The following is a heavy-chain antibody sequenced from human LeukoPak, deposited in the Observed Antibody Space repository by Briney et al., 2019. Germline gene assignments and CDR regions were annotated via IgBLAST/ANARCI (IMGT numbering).Heavy chain of an antibody. CDR3: AREREHGRWFDP. V-gene: IGHV1-18*01. CDR1: GYTFTSYD. J-gene: IGHJ5*02. CDR2: ISAYNGNT. Sequence: GASVKVSCKASGYTFTSYDINWVRQATGQGLEWMGWISAYNGNTNYAQKLQGRVTMTTDTSTSTAYMELRSLRSDDTAVYYCAREREHGRWFDPWGQGTLVTVSS. D-gene: IGHD1-26*01.